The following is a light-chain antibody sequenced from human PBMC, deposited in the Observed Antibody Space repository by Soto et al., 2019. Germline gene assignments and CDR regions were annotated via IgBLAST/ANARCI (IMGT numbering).Light chain of an antibody. CDR3: QQRSNWPT. V-gene: IGKV3-11*01. J-gene: IGKJ5*01. CDR2: DAS. CDR1: QSVSSY. Sequence: EIVLTQSPATPSLSPGERATLSCRASQSVSSYLAWYQQKPGQAPSLLIYDASNRATGIPARFSGSGSGTDLTLTISSLEPEDFAVYYCQQRSNWPTFGQGTRLEIK.